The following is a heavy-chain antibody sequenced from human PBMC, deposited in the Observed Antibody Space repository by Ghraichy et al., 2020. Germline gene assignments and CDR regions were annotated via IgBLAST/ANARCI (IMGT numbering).Heavy chain of an antibody. D-gene: IGHD3-3*01. CDR1: GFILSDAW. CDR3: TTDRLPILGVVHQLDY. CDR2: IKSKTDVGAT. V-gene: IGHV3-15*01. Sequence: GVLRLSCAASGFILSDAWMSWVRQAPGKGLEWVGRIKSKTDVGATDYAAPVRGRFTISRDDSENTLYLQMNSLKTDDTAVYYWTTDRLPILGVVHQLDYWGQGALVTVSS. J-gene: IGHJ4*02.